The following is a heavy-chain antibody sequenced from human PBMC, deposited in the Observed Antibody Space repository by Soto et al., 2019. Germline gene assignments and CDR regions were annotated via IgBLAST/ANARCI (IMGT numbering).Heavy chain of an antibody. CDR3: ARQDYYDSSGDRADVDT. J-gene: IGHJ5*02. CDR2: ISAYNGNT. CDR1: GGTFSSYT. D-gene: IGHD3-22*01. Sequence: ASVKVSCKASGGTFSSYTISWVRQAPGQGLEWMGWISAYNGNTNYAQKLQGRVTMTTDTSTSTAYMELRSLRSDDTAVYYCARQDYYDSSGDRADVDTWGQGAVVTVSS. V-gene: IGHV1-18*01.